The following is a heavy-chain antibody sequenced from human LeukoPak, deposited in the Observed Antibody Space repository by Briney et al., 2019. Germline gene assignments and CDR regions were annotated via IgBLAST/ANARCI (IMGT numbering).Heavy chain of an antibody. D-gene: IGHD3-3*01. V-gene: IGHV3-23*01. J-gene: IGHJ4*02. Sequence: GGSLRLSCAASEFTFSSYAMSWVRQAPGKGLEWVSAISGSGGSTYYADSVKGRFTISRDNSKNTLYLQMNSLRAEDTTVYYCAKDQNYDFWSGYYPGYWGQGTLVTVSS. CDR2: ISGSGGST. CDR1: EFTFSSYA. CDR3: AKDQNYDFWSGYYPGY.